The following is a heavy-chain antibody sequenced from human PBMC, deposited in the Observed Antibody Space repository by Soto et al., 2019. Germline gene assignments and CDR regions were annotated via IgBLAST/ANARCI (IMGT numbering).Heavy chain of an antibody. Sequence: GASVKVSCKASGYTFTGYYMHWVRQAPGQGLEWMGWINPNSGGTNYAQKFQGRVTMTRDTSISTAYMELSRLRSDDTAVYYCARDRDYYDSSGYAHWGQGTLVTVPQ. CDR1: GYTFTGYY. CDR3: ARDRDYYDSSGYAH. CDR2: INPNSGGT. J-gene: IGHJ4*02. V-gene: IGHV1-2*02. D-gene: IGHD3-22*01.